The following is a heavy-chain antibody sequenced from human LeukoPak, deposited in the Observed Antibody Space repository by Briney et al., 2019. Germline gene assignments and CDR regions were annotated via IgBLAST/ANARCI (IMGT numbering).Heavy chain of an antibody. J-gene: IGHJ4*02. CDR3: ARDPAPRSWNDNIDY. Sequence: SETLSLTCTVSGGSLSSSSYYWGWIRQPPGKGLEWIGSIYYSGSAYYNPSLKSRVTISVDTSKNQFSLKLSSVTAADTAVYHCARDPAPRSWNDNIDYWGQGTLVAVSS. D-gene: IGHD1-1*01. CDR1: GGSLSSSSYY. CDR2: IYYSGSA. V-gene: IGHV4-39*07.